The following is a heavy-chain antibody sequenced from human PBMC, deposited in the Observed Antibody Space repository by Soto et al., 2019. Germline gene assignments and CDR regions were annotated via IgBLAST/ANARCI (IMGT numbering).Heavy chain of an antibody. CDR1: GFTFSNYA. V-gene: IGHV3-23*01. D-gene: IGHD1-26*01. CDR2: ISGSGGST. Sequence: GGSLRLSCAASGFTFSNYAMSWVRQAPGKGLEWVSTISGSGGSTYYADSVKGRFTISRDNSKNTLYLQMNSLRAEDTAVYYCAKERVVGAIAQEYDMDVWGQGTTVTVSS. CDR3: AKERVVGAIAQEYDMDV. J-gene: IGHJ6*02.